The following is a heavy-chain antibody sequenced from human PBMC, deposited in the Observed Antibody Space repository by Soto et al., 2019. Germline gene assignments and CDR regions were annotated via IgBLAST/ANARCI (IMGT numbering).Heavy chain of an antibody. Sequence: GESLKISCKGSGCSFTSYWIGWVRQMPGKGLEWMGIIYPGDSDTRYSPSFQGQVTISADKSISTAYLQWSSLKASDTAMYYCASQHYCSSTSCPFDYWGQGTLVTVSS. CDR2: IYPGDSDT. CDR1: GCSFTSYW. V-gene: IGHV5-51*01. D-gene: IGHD2-2*01. CDR3: ASQHYCSSTSCPFDY. J-gene: IGHJ4*02.